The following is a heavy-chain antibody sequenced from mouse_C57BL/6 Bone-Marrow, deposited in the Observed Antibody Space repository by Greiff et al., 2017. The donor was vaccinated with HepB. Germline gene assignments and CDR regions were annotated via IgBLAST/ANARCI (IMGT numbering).Heavy chain of an antibody. CDR1: GFTFSDYG. J-gene: IGHJ2*01. CDR3: ASGRYGSFFDY. D-gene: IGHD1-1*01. Sequence: EVQLVESGGGLVQPGGSLKLSCAASGFTFSDYGMAWVRQAPRKGPEWVAFISNLAYSIYYADTVTGRFTISRENAKNTLYLEMSSLRSEDTAMYYCASGRYGSFFDYWGQGTTLTVSS. CDR2: ISNLAYSI. V-gene: IGHV5-15*01.